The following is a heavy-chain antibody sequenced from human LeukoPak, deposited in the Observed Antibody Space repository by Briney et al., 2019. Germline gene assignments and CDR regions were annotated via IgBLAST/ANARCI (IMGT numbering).Heavy chain of an antibody. Sequence: KPSETLSLTCTVSGCSISSYYWTWIRQPPGKGLEWIGYIYHSGSTYYNPSLKSRVTISVDTSKNQFSLKLSSVTAADTAVYYCARAESVWFGELSGWFDPWGQGTLVTVSS. CDR3: ARAESVWFGELSGWFDP. J-gene: IGHJ5*02. CDR2: IYHSGST. V-gene: IGHV4-59*12. D-gene: IGHD3-10*01. CDR1: GCSISSYY.